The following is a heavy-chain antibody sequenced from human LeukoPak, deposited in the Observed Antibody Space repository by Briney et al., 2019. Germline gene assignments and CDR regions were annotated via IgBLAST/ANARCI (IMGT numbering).Heavy chain of an antibody. CDR3: ARGKQQLVRYYYYYYMDV. CDR1: GGTFSSYA. D-gene: IGHD6-13*01. Sequence: SVKVSCKASGGTFSSYAISWVRQAPGQGLEWMGGIIPILGTANYAQKFQGRVTITTDESTSTAYMELSSLRSEDTAVYYCARGKQQLVRYYYYYYMDVWGKGTTVTVSS. J-gene: IGHJ6*03. V-gene: IGHV1-69*05. CDR2: IIPILGTA.